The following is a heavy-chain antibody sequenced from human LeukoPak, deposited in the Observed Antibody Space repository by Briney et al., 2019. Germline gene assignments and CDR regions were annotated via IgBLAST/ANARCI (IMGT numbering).Heavy chain of an antibody. J-gene: IGHJ4*02. Sequence: DPGGSLRLSCAASGFTFSSYAMSWVRQAPGKGLEWVSAISGSGGSTYYADSVKGRFTISRDNSKNTLYLQMNSLRAEDTAVYYCARCTMARGAAGYWGQGTLVTVSS. D-gene: IGHD3-10*01. CDR2: ISGSGGST. CDR1: GFTFSSYA. V-gene: IGHV3-23*01. CDR3: ARCTMARGAAGY.